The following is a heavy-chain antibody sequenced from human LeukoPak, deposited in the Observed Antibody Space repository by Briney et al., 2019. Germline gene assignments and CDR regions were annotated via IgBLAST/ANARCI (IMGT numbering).Heavy chain of an antibody. CDR1: GGSVSRYY. J-gene: IGHJ3*02. CDR3: ARDPHYGDILNDPFDI. V-gene: IGHV4-59*02. CDR2: INYSGST. Sequence: SETLSLTCTVSGGSVSRYYWSWIRQPPGKGLEWIGYINYSGSTKYNPSLKSRVPISVDTSKNQFSLKLSSVTAADTAVYFCARDPHYGDILNDPFDIWGQGTMVTVS. D-gene: IGHD4-17*01.